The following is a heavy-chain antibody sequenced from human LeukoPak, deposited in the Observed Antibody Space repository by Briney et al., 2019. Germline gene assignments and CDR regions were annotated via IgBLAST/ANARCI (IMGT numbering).Heavy chain of an antibody. V-gene: IGHV3-23*01. CDR2: ISGSSDTT. D-gene: IGHD2-15*01. Sequence: GGSLRLSCAASGITLSSNAMSWVRQAPGKGLEWVSAISGSSDTTHYADSVKGRFTISRDNSKSTLYLQMNSLRAEDTAVYYCAKRERPSGGAFNMWGQGTMVTVPS. CDR1: GITLSSNA. CDR3: AKRERPSGGAFNM. J-gene: IGHJ3*02.